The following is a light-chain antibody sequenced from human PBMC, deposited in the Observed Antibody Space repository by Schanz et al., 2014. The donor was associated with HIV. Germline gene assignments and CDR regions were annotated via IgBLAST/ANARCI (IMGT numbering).Light chain of an antibody. CDR2: DVS. J-gene: IGLJ2*01. V-gene: IGLV2-14*01. CDR1: SSDVGGYNY. Sequence: QSALTQPASVSGSPGQSITISCTGTSSDVGGYNYVSWYQQHPGKAPKLMIYDVSNRPSGVSNRFSGSKSGNTASLTVSGLQAEDEGDYYCSSYVDTYSVIFGGGTQLTVL. CDR3: SSYVDTYSVI.